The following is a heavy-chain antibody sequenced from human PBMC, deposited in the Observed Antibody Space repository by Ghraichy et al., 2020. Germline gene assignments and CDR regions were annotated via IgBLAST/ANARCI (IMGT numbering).Heavy chain of an antibody. D-gene: IGHD3-16*01. CDR1: GFTFSSYW. J-gene: IGHJ4*02. Sequence: GGSLRLSCAASGFTFSSYWMSWVRQAPGKGLEWVANIKQDGSEKYYVDSVKGRFTISRDNAKNSLYLQMNSLRAEDTAVYYCARVGVTGGYYFDYWGQGTLVTVSS. V-gene: IGHV3-7*01. CDR2: IKQDGSEK. CDR3: ARVGVTGGYYFDY.